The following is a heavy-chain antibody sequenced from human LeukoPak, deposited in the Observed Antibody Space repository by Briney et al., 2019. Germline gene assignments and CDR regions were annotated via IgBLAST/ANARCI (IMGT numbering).Heavy chain of an antibody. D-gene: IGHD3-22*01. Sequence: PSETLSLTCTVSGGSISSYYWSWIRQPPGKGLEWIGYIYYSGSTNYNPSLKSRVTISVDTSKNQFSLKLSSVTAADTAVYYCARVMNSSGYLGYAFDIWGQGTMVTVSS. CDR3: ARVMNSSGYLGYAFDI. V-gene: IGHV4-59*01. CDR2: IYYSGST. CDR1: GGSISSYY. J-gene: IGHJ3*02.